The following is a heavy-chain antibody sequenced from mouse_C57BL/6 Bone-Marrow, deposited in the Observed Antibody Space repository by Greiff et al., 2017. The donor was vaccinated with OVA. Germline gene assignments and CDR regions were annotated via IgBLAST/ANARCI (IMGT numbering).Heavy chain of an antibody. J-gene: IGHJ1*03. Sequence: EVQGVESGGGLVKPGGSLKLSCAASGFTFSSYAMSWVRQTPEKRLEWVATISDGGSYTYYPDNVKGRFTISRDNAKNNLYLQMSHLKSEDTAMYYCARDPGYYGSSSYWYFDVWGTGTTVTVSS. CDR1: GFTFSSYA. V-gene: IGHV5-4*01. CDR3: ARDPGYYGSSSYWYFDV. CDR2: ISDGGSYT. D-gene: IGHD1-1*01.